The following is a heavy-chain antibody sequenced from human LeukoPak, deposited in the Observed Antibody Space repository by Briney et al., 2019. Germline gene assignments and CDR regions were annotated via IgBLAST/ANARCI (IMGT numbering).Heavy chain of an antibody. D-gene: IGHD3-9*01. J-gene: IGHJ4*02. V-gene: IGHV3-15*01. Sequence: GGSLRLSCAASGFTFSSYAMSWVRQAPGKGLEWVGRIKSKTDGGTTDYAAPVKGRFTISRDDSKNTLYLQMNSLKTEDTAVYYCTTDPKIKLRYFDWLLWGGDYWGQGTLVTVSS. CDR2: IKSKTDGGTT. CDR1: GFTFSSYA. CDR3: TTDPKIKLRYFDWLLWGGDY.